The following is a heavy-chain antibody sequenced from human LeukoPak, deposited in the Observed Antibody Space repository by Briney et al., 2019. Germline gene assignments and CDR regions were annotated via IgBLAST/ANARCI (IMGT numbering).Heavy chain of an antibody. CDR3: ANQKLSGSYLPDS. D-gene: IGHD3-10*01. Sequence: GGSLRLSCAASGFTFSSYGMHRVRQAPGKGLEWVGFIRFDGSGQKYADSVKDRFTISRDNSKNTLFLHMNSLRDEDAAVYYCANQKLSGSYLPDSWGQGTLVTLSS. CDR2: IRFDGSGQ. J-gene: IGHJ4*02. V-gene: IGHV3-30*02. CDR1: GFTFSSYG.